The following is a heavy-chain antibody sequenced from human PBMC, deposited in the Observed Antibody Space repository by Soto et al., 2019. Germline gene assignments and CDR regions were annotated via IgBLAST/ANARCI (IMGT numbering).Heavy chain of an antibody. CDR2: ISAYNGNT. J-gene: IGHJ3*02. CDR1: GYTFSNYG. Sequence: QVQLVQSGAELKKPGASVKVSCKASGYTFSNYGINWVRQAPGQGLEWMGWISAYNGNTKYAQKFQGRVTMATDTPTTTAYMELRSLRSDDTAVYYCARDGRQFVPNSDKVDIWGQGTTVTVSS. CDR3: ARDGRQFVPNSDKVDI. D-gene: IGHD6-6*01. V-gene: IGHV1-18*01.